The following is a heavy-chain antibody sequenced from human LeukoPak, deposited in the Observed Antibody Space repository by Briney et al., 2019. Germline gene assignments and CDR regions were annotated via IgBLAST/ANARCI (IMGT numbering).Heavy chain of an antibody. CDR1: GFTLISSA. CDR2: ISGSGGAT. V-gene: IGHV3-23*01. CDR3: AKDRNTMVTHTMDV. D-gene: IGHD3-10*01. J-gene: IGHJ6*02. Sequence: GGALRVSCVGCGFTLISSAMSWVRPAPGRGRDGVSAISGSGGATYYADSVKGRFTISRDNFKNTLFLQMNSLRAEDTAVYYCAKDRNTMVTHTMDVWGQGTTVTVS.